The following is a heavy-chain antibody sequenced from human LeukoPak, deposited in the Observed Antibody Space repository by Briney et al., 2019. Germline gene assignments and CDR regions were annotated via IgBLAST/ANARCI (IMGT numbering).Heavy chain of an antibody. V-gene: IGHV4-61*02. CDR2: IYTSGST. J-gene: IGHJ4*02. CDR1: GGSISSGSYY. D-gene: IGHD1-26*01. CDR3: TRKGSQWDFLVDY. Sequence: SETLSLTCTVSGGSISSGSYYWSWIRQPAGKGLEWIGRIYTSGSTNYNPSLRSRVTMSVDTSKNQFSLKLNSVTAADTAVYYCTRKGSQWDFLVDYWGQGTRVAVSP.